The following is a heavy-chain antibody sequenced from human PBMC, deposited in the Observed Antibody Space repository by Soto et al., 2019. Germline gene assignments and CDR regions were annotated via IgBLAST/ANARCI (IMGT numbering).Heavy chain of an antibody. D-gene: IGHD2-15*01. CDR3: ARDWRSLGYCSGGSCYSYNWFDP. Sequence: QVQLVESGGGVVQPGRSLRLSCAASGFTFSSYGMHWVRQAPGKGLEWVAVIWYDGSNKYYADSVKGRFTISRDNSKNTLYLQMNSLRAEDTAVYYCARDWRSLGYCSGGSCYSYNWFDPWGQGTLVTVSS. CDR1: GFTFSSYG. J-gene: IGHJ5*02. CDR2: IWYDGSNK. V-gene: IGHV3-33*01.